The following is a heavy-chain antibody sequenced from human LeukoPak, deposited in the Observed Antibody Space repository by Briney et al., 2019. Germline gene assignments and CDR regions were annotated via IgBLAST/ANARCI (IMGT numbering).Heavy chain of an antibody. D-gene: IGHD3-10*01. V-gene: IGHV1-2*02. CDR1: GYTFTGYY. CDR2: INPNSGGT. Sequence: ASVKVSCKASGYTFTGYYMHWVRQAPGQGLEWMGWINPNSGGTNYAQKFQGRVTMTRDTSISTAYMELSRLRSDDTAVYYCARVFRDRGPFAPFDYWGQGTLVTVSS. J-gene: IGHJ4*02. CDR3: ARVFRDRGPFAPFDY.